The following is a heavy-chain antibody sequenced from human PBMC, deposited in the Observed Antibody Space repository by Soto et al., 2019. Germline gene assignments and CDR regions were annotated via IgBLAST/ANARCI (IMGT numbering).Heavy chain of an antibody. J-gene: IGHJ6*02. D-gene: IGHD4-17*01. CDR1: GGSISSGGYS. V-gene: IGHV4-30-2*01. Sequence: QLQLQESGSGLVKPSQTLSLTCAVSGGSISSGGYSWSWIRQPPGKGLEWIGYIYHSGSTYYNPSLKSRVTIAVDRSKNQFSLKLSSVTAADTAVYYCARDDYGDLGGMDVWGQGTTVTVSS. CDR2: IYHSGST. CDR3: ARDDYGDLGGMDV.